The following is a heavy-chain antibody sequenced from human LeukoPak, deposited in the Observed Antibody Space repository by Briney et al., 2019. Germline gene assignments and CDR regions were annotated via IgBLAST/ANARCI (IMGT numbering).Heavy chain of an antibody. CDR1: GYSISSNYY. D-gene: IGHD6-25*01. Sequence: SETLSLTCTVSGYSISSNYYWGWIRQPPGKGLEWIGSIYHSGSTYYNPSLKGRVTISVDTSKNQFSLKVRSVTAADTAVYYCARSRGRLAQLDFWGQGTLVTVSS. CDR3: ARSRGRLAQLDF. CDR2: IYHSGST. J-gene: IGHJ4*02. V-gene: IGHV4-38-2*02.